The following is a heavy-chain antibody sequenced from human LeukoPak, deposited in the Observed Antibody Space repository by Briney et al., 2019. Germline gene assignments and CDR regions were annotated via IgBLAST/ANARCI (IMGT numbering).Heavy chain of an antibody. J-gene: IGHJ4*02. CDR2: ISSSSSNI. V-gene: IGHV3-21*01. D-gene: IGHD1-1*01. Sequence: PGGSLRLSCAASGFTFSSYSMNWVRQAPGKGLQWVSSISSSSSNIYYADSVKGRFTISRDNAKNSLYLQMNSLRVEDTAVYYCARCTTGRTFGSLREIKRSREIDYWGQGTLVTVSS. CDR3: ARCTTGRTFGSLREIKRSREIDY. CDR1: GFTFSSYS.